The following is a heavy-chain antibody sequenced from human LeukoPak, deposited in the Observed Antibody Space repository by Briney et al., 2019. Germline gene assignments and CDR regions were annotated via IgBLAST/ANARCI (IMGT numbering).Heavy chain of an antibody. V-gene: IGHV3-43D*03. Sequence: GGSLRLSCAASGFTFDDYAMHWVRQAPGKGLEWVSLISWDGGSTYYADSVKGRFTISRDNSKNSLYLQMNSLRAEDTASYYCAKDNGAWGYYFDYWGQGTLVTVSS. D-gene: IGHD1-26*01. CDR1: GFTFDDYA. J-gene: IGHJ4*02. CDR3: AKDNGAWGYYFDY. CDR2: ISWDGGST.